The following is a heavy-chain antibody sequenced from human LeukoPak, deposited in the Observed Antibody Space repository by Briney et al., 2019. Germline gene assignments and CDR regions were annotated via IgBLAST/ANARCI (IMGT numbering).Heavy chain of an antibody. D-gene: IGHD6-13*01. CDR1: GFTSNTYA. Sequence: GGSLRLSCAASGFTSNTYAMSWVRQAPGKGLEWVSGITSGANTYYADSVKGRFTISRDDSENTLNLQMNSLRAEDTAIYYCAKARAGDITAAFNYWGQGTLVTVSS. J-gene: IGHJ4*02. V-gene: IGHV3-23*01. CDR2: ITSGANT. CDR3: AKARAGDITAAFNY.